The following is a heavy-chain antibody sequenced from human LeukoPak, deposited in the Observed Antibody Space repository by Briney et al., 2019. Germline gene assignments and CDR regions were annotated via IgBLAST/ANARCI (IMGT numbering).Heavy chain of an antibody. Sequence: ASVKVSCKASGYTFTGYYMHWVRQAPGQGLEWMGWINPNSGGTNYAQKFQGWVTMTRDTSTSTAYMELSRLRSDDTAVYYCAISRRGYCSSTSCYGGWFDPWGQGTLVTVSS. D-gene: IGHD2-2*01. CDR1: GYTFTGYY. J-gene: IGHJ5*02. V-gene: IGHV1-2*04. CDR3: AISRRGYCSSTSCYGGWFDP. CDR2: INPNSGGT.